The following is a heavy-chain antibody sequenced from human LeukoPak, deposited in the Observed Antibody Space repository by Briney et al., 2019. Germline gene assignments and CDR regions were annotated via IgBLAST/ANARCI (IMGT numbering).Heavy chain of an antibody. J-gene: IGHJ4*02. V-gene: IGHV4-4*02. Sequence: RASETLSLTCAVSGGSISSSNWWSWVRQPPGKGLEWIGEIYHSGSTNYNPSLKSRVTISVDKSKNQFSLKLSSVTAADTAVYYCARREMVREILMIDYWGQGTLVTVSS. CDR1: GGSISSSNW. D-gene: IGHD1-26*01. CDR2: IYHSGST. CDR3: ARREMVREILMIDY.